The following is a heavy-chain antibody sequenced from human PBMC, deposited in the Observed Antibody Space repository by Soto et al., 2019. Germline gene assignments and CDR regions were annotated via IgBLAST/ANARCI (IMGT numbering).Heavy chain of an antibody. V-gene: IGHV1-69*13. CDR3: ACLPQGAYSCSWYRDYDYGMDV. CDR1: GGTFSSYA. Sequence: SVKVSCKASGGTFSSYAISWVRQAPGQGLEWMGGIIPIFGTANYAQKFQGRVTITADESTSTAYMELSSLRSEDTAVYYCACLPQGAYSCSWYRDYDYGMDVWGQGTTVTVSS. J-gene: IGHJ6*02. CDR2: IIPIFGTA. D-gene: IGHD6-13*01.